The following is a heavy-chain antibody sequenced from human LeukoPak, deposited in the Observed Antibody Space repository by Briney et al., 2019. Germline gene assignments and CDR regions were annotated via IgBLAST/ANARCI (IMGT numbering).Heavy chain of an antibody. Sequence: GESLKISCQGSEYSFATYWIAWLRQMPGKGLEWMGIIYPSDSDTRYSPSFQGQVTISADKSIKTASLQWSSLKASATAMSYCASPPQGIGGATGLDYGGQGTLVTVSS. D-gene: IGHD1-26*01. J-gene: IGHJ4*02. CDR1: EYSFATYW. CDR3: ASPPQGIGGATGLDY. CDR2: IYPSDSDT. V-gene: IGHV5-51*01.